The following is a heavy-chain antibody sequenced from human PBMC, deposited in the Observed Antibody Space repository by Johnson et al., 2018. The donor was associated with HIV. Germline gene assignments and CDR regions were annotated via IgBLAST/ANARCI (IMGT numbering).Heavy chain of an antibody. J-gene: IGHJ3*02. CDR2: INWNGGST. V-gene: IGHV3-20*04. Sequence: VQLVESGGGVVRPGGSLRLSCAASGFTFDDYGMSWVRQAPGKGPEWVSGINWNGGSTGSVDSVRGRFTISRDNAKNSLYLQLNSLRVEDTAVYYCARDLVSIFGVVRSTDGFDIWGQGTVVTVSS. CDR3: ARDLVSIFGVVRSTDGFDI. CDR1: GFTFDDYG. D-gene: IGHD3-3*01.